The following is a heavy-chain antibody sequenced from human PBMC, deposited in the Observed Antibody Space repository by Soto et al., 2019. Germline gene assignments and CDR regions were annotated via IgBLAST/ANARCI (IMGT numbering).Heavy chain of an antibody. CDR2: INWDNNE. CDR1: GGSISSYY. V-gene: IGHV2-70*18. J-gene: IGHJ4*02. Sequence: TLSLTCTVSGGSISSYYWSWIRQPPGKGLEWIGLINWDNNEYYTTSLKTRLTISRDTSKNQVVLTMTNVDPVDTATYYCARIPHYSDSYYMDYWGQGTLVPVSS. D-gene: IGHD2-21*01. CDR3: ARIPHYSDSYYMDY.